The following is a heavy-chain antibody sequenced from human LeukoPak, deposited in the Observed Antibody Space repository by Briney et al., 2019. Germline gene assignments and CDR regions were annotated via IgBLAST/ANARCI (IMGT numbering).Heavy chain of an antibody. CDR1: FYSITTTNY. J-gene: IGHJ3*02. Sequence: SETLSLTCAVSFYSITTTNYQWVWIRQPPGMGLQWIGSMLQSGYAYYNPSLKGRVTISLDTSKNQFYLNLSSVTDADTAVYYCARVSYCDGGSCYFRSIDIWGQGTMVTVSS. CDR3: ARVSYCDGGSCYFRSIDI. V-gene: IGHV4-39*07. D-gene: IGHD2-15*01. CDR2: MLQSGYA.